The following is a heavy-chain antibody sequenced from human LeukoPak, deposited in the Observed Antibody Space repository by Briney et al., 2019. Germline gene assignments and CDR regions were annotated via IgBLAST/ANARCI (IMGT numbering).Heavy chain of an antibody. CDR3: AKVYSSAYPLDS. CDR2: IDPSDSFT. Sequence: GASLQISSNGSGSTFTTYWITWVRQLPGEGLEWMGRIDPSDSFTEYSPSFQGHVTISSDKSINTAYLQWSSLKASDTAMYFCAKVYSSAYPLDSWGQGTLVTVSS. D-gene: IGHD3-22*01. V-gene: IGHV5-10-1*01. J-gene: IGHJ4*02. CDR1: GSTFTTYW.